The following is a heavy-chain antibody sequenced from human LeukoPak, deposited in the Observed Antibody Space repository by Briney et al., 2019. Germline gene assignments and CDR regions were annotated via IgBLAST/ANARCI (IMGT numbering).Heavy chain of an antibody. D-gene: IGHD2-15*01. CDR1: GGSISSSSYY. CDR2: IYYSGST. J-gene: IGHJ6*02. CDR3: ARVSYCSGGSCYSEGYYYYGMDV. Sequence: SGTLSLTCTVSGGSISSSSYYWGWIRQPPGKGLEWIGSIYYSGSTYYNPSLKSRVTISVDTSKNQFSLKLSSVTAADTAVYYCARVSYCSGGSCYSEGYYYYGMDVWGQGTTVTVSS. V-gene: IGHV4-39*07.